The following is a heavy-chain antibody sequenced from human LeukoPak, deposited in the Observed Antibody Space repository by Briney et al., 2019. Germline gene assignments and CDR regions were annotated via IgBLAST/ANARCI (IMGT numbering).Heavy chain of an antibody. D-gene: IGHD3-3*01. J-gene: IGHJ4*02. V-gene: IGHV1-24*01. CDR2: FDPEDGET. CDR1: GYTLTELS. CDR3: ETDPLITIFASAGI. Sequence: ASVKVSCKVSGYTLTELSMHWVRQAPGKGLEWMGGFDPEDGETIYAQKFQGRVTMTEDTSTDTAYMELSSLRSEDTAVYYCETDPLITIFASAGIWGQGTMVTVSS.